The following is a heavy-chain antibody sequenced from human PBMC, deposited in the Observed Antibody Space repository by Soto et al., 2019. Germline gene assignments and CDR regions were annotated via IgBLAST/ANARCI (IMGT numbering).Heavy chain of an antibody. J-gene: IGHJ4*02. CDR3: ASLVWLSRHDGTYYFDY. CDR1: GGSISSSSYY. Sequence: NPSETLSLTCTVSGGSISSSSYYWGWIRQPPGKGLEWIGSIYYSGSTYYNPSLKSRVTISVDTSKNQFSLKLSSVTAADTAVYYCASLVWLSRHDGTYYFDYWGQGTLVTVSS. CDR2: IYYSGST. V-gene: IGHV4-39*01. D-gene: IGHD3-3*01.